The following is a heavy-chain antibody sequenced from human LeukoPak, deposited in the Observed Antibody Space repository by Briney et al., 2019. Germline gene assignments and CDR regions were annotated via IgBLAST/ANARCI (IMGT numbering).Heavy chain of an antibody. Sequence: SGTLSLTCTVSGGPVSSSSYYWGWVRQSPEKGLECIGTIYYAGNTYYNPSLESRLTISVDTSKNQFSLKLRSVTAADTAVYYCATWDSGRYSQIDNWGQGTLVTVSS. CDR1: GGPVSSSSYY. CDR2: IYYAGNT. CDR3: ATWDSGRYSQIDN. J-gene: IGHJ4*02. V-gene: IGHV4-39*01. D-gene: IGHD1-26*01.